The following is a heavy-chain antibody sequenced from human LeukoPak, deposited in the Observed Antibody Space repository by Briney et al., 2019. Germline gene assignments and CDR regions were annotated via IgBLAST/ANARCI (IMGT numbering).Heavy chain of an antibody. D-gene: IGHD3-16*01. V-gene: IGHV5-51*01. J-gene: IGHJ6*03. CDR2: IYPGDSDT. CDR1: GSPFTSYW. CDR3: ARQSRLNYYYYYMDV. Sequence: GESLQISCQGSGSPFTSYWIGWVRQLPGKGLEWMGIIYPGDSDTRYSPSFQGQVTISADKSISTAYLQWSSLKASDTAMYYCARQSRLNYYYYYMDVWGKGTTVTVSS.